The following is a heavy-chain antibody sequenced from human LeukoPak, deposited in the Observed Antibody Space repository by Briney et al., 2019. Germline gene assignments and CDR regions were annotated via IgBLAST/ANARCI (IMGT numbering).Heavy chain of an antibody. V-gene: IGHV5-51*01. CDR2: IYPGDSDT. CDR3: ARRRGDCSSTSCYTDC. J-gene: IGHJ4*02. Sequence: GESLKISCKGSGYSFTSYWIGWVRQMPGKGLEWMGIIYPGDSDTRYSPSFQGQVTISADKSISTAYLQWSSLKASDTAMYYCARRRGDCSSTSCYTDCWGQGTLVTVSS. CDR1: GYSFTSYW. D-gene: IGHD2-2*02.